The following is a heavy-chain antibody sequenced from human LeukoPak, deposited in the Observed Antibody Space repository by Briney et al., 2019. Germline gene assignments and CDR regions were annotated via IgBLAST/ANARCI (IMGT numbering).Heavy chain of an antibody. CDR1: GFTFDDYA. Sequence: GGSLRLSCAASGFTFDDYAMHWVRQAPGKGLEWVSGISWNSGSIGYADSVKGRFTISRDNAKNSLYLQMNSLRAEDTAVYYCARDTGRLLWFGELLRTFDYWGQGTLVTVSS. J-gene: IGHJ4*02. V-gene: IGHV3-9*01. D-gene: IGHD3-10*01. CDR3: ARDTGRLLWFGELLRTFDY. CDR2: ISWNSGSI.